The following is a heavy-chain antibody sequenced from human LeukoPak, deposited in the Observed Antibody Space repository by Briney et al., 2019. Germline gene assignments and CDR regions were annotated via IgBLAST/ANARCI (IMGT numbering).Heavy chain of an antibody. CDR3: ARAGMATTTPFDY. CDR1: GYTFTSYY. D-gene: IGHD5-24*01. Sequence: GASVKVSCKASGYTFTSYYMHWVRQAPGQGLEWMGIINPSGGSTSYAQKFQGRVTIARDTSTSTVYMELSSLRSEDTAVYYCARAGMATTTPFDYWGQGTLVTVSS. V-gene: IGHV1-46*01. J-gene: IGHJ4*02. CDR2: INPSGGST.